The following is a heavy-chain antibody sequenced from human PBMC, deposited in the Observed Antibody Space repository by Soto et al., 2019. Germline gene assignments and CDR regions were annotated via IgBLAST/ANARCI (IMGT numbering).Heavy chain of an antibody. Sequence: GGSLRLSCAASGFTFSGYSMHWVRQAPGKGLEWVATISSTSIYIYYGDSVRGRFTISRDNAKNSLYLQMNSLTAEDTAVYFCARTLDCTNGLCYDYWGQGTLVTVSS. CDR2: ISSTSIYI. CDR1: GFTFSGYS. D-gene: IGHD2-8*01. J-gene: IGHJ4*02. CDR3: ARTLDCTNGLCYDY. V-gene: IGHV3-21*06.